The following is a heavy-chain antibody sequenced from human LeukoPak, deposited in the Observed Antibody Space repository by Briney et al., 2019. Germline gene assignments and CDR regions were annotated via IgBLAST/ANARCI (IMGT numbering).Heavy chain of an antibody. J-gene: IGHJ4*02. CDR3: ARVPFEDGYNFIFDY. CDR2: ISYDGSNK. D-gene: IGHD5-24*01. V-gene: IGHV3-30*04. Sequence: PGGSLRLSRAASGFTFSSYAMHWVRQAPGKGLEWVAVISYDGSNKYYADSVKGRFTISRDNSENTLYLQMNSLRAEDTAVYYCARVPFEDGYNFIFDYWGQGTLVTASS. CDR1: GFTFSSYA.